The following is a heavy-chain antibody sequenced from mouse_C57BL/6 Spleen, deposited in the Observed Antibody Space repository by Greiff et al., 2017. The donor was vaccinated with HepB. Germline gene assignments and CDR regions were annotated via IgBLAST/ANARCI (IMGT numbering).Heavy chain of an antibody. CDR2: INHSSGYT. J-gene: IGHJ4*01. Sequence: VQLQQSGAELARPGASVKMSCKASGYTFTSYTMHWVKQRPGQGLEWIGYINHSSGYTKYNQKFKDKATLTADKSSSTAYMQLSSLTSEDSAVYYCALKVYAMDYWGQGTSVNDSS. V-gene: IGHV1-4*01. CDR3: ALKVYAMDY. CDR1: GYTFTSYT.